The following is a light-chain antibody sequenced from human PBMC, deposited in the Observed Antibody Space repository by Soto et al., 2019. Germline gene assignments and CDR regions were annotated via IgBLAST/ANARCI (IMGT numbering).Light chain of an antibody. J-gene: IGKJ2*01. Sequence: DIQMTQSPSSLSASVGDRVTITCQASQDITKYLSWFQQKPGKVPKLLIYDASELETGVPSRFSGSGSGTDFTFTISSLQPEDIAXYYCQHYDNLPYTFGQGTKLEMK. CDR3: QHYDNLPYT. CDR2: DAS. CDR1: QDITKY. V-gene: IGKV1-33*01.